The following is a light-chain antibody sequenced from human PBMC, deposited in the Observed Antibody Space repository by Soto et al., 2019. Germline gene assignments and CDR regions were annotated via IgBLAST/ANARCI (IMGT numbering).Light chain of an antibody. V-gene: IGKV1-8*01. CDR2: AAS. J-gene: IGKJ1*01. CDR1: QGVSSY. CDR3: QQYDSYPQT. Sequence: AIRMTQSQSSFSASTGDRVTITCRASQGVSSYLAWYQQKPGKAPKLLIYAASTLQNGVPSRFSGSGCGTGFTLTISCLQSEDFATYYCQQYDSYPQTFGQGTKVEIK.